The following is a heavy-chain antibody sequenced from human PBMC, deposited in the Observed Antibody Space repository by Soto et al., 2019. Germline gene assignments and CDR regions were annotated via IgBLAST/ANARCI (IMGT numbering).Heavy chain of an antibody. CDR3: TRERGGRGGY. CDR1: GFTFSSYW. D-gene: IGHD3-16*01. J-gene: IGHJ4*02. Sequence: EVQLVESGGGLVQPGGSLRLSCAASGFTFSSYWMHWVRQVPGKGLVWVSRIDEYGNTINYADSVRGRFTISRDNAKNSLNLKMNGRRAEDTVFYYGTRERGGRGGYWGQGTLVTVSS. V-gene: IGHV3-74*01. CDR2: IDEYGNTI.